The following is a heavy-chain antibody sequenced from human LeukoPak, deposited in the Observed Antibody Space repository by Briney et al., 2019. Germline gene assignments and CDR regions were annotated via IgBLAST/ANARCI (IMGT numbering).Heavy chain of an antibody. V-gene: IGHV4-31*03. J-gene: IGHJ4*02. CDR1: GGSISSSSYY. CDR2: IYYSGST. D-gene: IGHD2-2*01. CDR3: ARGSIAQPGESLSLNY. Sequence: PSETLSLTCSVSGGSISSSSYYWGWIRQPPGKGLEWIGYIYYSGSTYYNPSLKSRVTISVDTSKNQFSLKLSSVTAADTAVYYCARGSIAQPGESLSLNYWGQGTLVTVSS.